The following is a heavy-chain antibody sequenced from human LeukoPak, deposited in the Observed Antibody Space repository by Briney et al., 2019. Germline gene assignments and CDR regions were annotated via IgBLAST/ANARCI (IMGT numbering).Heavy chain of an antibody. D-gene: IGHD3-3*01. Sequence: GGSLRLSCAASGFTFSSYAMHWVRQAPGKGLEWVAVISYDKSHKYYADSVKGRFTISRDNSKDTLYLQMNSLRAEDTAVYYCAKDRYITIFGVAPIDYWGQGTLVTVSS. CDR2: ISYDKSHK. CDR1: GFTFSSYA. J-gene: IGHJ4*02. V-gene: IGHV3-30*04. CDR3: AKDRYITIFGVAPIDY.